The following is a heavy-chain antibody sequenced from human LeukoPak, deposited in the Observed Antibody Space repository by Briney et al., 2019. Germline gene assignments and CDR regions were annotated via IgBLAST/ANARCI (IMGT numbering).Heavy chain of an antibody. D-gene: IGHD2-2*01. J-gene: IGHJ4*02. CDR3: ARVFPEAGYCSSTSCYAAYDY. CDR2: INPNSGGT. Sequence: ASVKVSCKASGYTFTGYYMHWVRQAPGQGLEWMGWINPNSGGTNYAQKFQGRVTMTRDTSISTAYMELSRLRYDDTAVYYCARVFPEAGYCSSTSCYAAYDYWGQGTLVTVSS. V-gene: IGHV1-2*02. CDR1: GYTFTGYY.